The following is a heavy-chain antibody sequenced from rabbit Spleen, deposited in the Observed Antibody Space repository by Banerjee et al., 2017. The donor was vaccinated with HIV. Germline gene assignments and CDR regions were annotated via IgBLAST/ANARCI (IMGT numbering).Heavy chain of an antibody. J-gene: IGHJ6*01. CDR1: GFSLSKYT. D-gene: IGHD4-2*01. CDR2: INSDTT. CDR3: ARVFLGNYYGMDL. Sequence: QSMEESGGRLVTPGTPLTLTCILSGFSLSKYTIIWVRQAPGEGLEWIAIINSDTTAYATWARGRFTVSKTSTTVDLRITSPTTEDSATYFCARVFLGNYYGMDLWGPGTLVTVS. V-gene: IGHV1S69*01.